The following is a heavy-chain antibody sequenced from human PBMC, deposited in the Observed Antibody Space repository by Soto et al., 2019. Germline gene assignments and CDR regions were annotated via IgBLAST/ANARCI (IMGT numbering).Heavy chain of an antibody. J-gene: IGHJ4*02. D-gene: IGHD6-6*01. Sequence: QVHLVQSGAEVVKPGASVTVSCEAPGYTFTGYYIHWVRQAPGQGLEYMGWINPNTGGTKYAQRFQGRVTMTRDTSINTAYMELSWLTSDDTAVYFCARSLSTIGARPDYWGQGTLVTVSP. CDR1: GYTFTGYY. V-gene: IGHV1-2*02. CDR3: ARSLSTIGARPDY. CDR2: INPNTGGT.